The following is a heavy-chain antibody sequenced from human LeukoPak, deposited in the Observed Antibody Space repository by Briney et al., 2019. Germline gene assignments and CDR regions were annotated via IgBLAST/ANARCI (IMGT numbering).Heavy chain of an antibody. D-gene: IGHD4/OR15-4a*01. CDR3: ARAYGARYYYYGMDV. V-gene: IGHV3-21*01. CDR1: GFTFSSYS. J-gene: IGHJ6*02. CDR2: ISSSSSNI. Sequence: PGGSLRLSCAASGFTFSSYSMNWVRQAPGKGLEWVSAISSSSSNIYYADSVKGRFTISRDNAKNSLYLQMNSLRAEDTAVYYCARAYGARYYYYGMDVWGQGTTVTVSS.